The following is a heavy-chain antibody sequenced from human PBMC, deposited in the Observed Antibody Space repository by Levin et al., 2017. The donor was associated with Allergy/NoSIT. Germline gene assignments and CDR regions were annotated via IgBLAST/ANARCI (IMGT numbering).Heavy chain of an antibody. V-gene: IGHV4-4*07. D-gene: IGHD3-3*01. CDR2: IYSSEKT. Sequence: SETLSLTCTVSGGSMSGYYWSWVRQPAGKGLEWIGRIYSSEKTMYNPSLESRVTMSVDTSRNHFSLKLTSVTAADTAVYLCARERFTRANDFWGQGTLVTVSS. CDR3: ARERFTRANDF. J-gene: IGHJ4*02. CDR1: GGSMSGYY.